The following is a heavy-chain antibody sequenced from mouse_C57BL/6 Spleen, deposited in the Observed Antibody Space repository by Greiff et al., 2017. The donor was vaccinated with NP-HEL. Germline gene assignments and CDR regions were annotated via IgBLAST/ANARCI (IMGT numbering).Heavy chain of an antibody. CDR1: GYAFSSSW. V-gene: IGHV1-82*01. D-gene: IGHD1-1*01. CDR2: IYPGDGDT. Sequence: VQLQQSGPELVKPGASVKISCKASGYAFSSSWMNWVKQRPGKGLEWIGRIYPGDGDTNYNGKFKGKATLTADKSSSTAYMHHISLTSEDSAVYFCAREGYYYGSGFDYWGQGTTLTVSA. J-gene: IGHJ2*01. CDR3: AREGYYYGSGFDY.